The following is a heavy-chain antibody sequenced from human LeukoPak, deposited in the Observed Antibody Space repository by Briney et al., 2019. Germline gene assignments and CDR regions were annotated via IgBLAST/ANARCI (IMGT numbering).Heavy chain of an antibody. J-gene: IGHJ5*02. Sequence: PSETLSLTCTVSGGSISSSSYYWGWIRQPPGKGLEWIGSIYYSGSTYYNPSLKSRVTISVDTSKNQFSLKLSSVTAADTAVYYCARGGIAARLAWTRFDPWGQGTLVTVSS. CDR1: GGSISSSSYY. V-gene: IGHV4-39*07. CDR2: IYYSGST. D-gene: IGHD6-6*01. CDR3: ARGGIAARLAWTRFDP.